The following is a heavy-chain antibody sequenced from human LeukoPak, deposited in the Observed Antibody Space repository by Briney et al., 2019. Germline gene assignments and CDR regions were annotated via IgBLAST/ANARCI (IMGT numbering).Heavy chain of an antibody. CDR2: ISGSGGST. CDR3: AKQQAGYSSSYSFDY. D-gene: IGHD6-6*01. J-gene: IGHJ4*02. V-gene: IGHV3-23*01. CDR1: GFTFSSFG. Sequence: GGSLRLSCAASGFTFSSFGMSWVRQAPGKGLEWVSAISGSGGSTYYADSVKGRFTISRDNSKSTLYLQMNSLRAEDTAVYYCAKQQAGYSSSYSFDYWGQGTLVTVSS.